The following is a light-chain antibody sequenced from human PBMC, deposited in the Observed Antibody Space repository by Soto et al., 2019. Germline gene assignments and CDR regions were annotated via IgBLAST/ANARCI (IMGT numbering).Light chain of an antibody. CDR1: QSISTY. Sequence: DVRMTQSPATLSASVGDSVTITCRASQSISTYLNWYQQKPGKAPKVVIYAASNLASGVPSRFSGSGSGTDFTLTIRGLQPGDSAIYFCQQSSSISYTFGQGTKVEIK. V-gene: IGKV1-39*01. CDR2: AAS. CDR3: QQSSSISYT. J-gene: IGKJ2*01.